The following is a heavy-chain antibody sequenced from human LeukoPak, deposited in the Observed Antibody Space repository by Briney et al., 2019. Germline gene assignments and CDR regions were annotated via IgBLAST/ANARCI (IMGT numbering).Heavy chain of an antibody. CDR3: ARADSRGSGAFDI. CDR1: GGTSSSYS. J-gene: IGHJ3*02. D-gene: IGHD3-10*01. V-gene: IGHV1-18*01. CDR2: VSGYNGNT. Sequence: ASVKVSCKTSGGTSSSYSISWVRQAPGQGLEWMGWVSGYNGNTNYAQKVQGRVTMTTEKATNTAYMELRSLRYDDTAVYYCARADSRGSGAFDIWGQGTMVTVSS.